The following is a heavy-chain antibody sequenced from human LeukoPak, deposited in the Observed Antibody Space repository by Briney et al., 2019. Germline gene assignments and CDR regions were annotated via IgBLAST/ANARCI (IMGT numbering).Heavy chain of an antibody. Sequence: PETLSLTCTVSGGSISSHNWSWIRQPPGKGLEWIGYIYYSGSTNYNPSLKSRVTMSVDMSKNQFSLNLRSVTAADTAVYYCARDYYASRGDAFDMWGQGTMVTVSS. D-gene: IGHD3-22*01. CDR3: ARDYYASRGDAFDM. CDR2: IYYSGST. V-gene: IGHV4-59*11. CDR1: GGSISSHN. J-gene: IGHJ3*02.